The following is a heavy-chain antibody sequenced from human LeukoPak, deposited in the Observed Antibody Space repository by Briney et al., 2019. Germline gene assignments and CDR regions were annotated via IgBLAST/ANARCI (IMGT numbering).Heavy chain of an antibody. CDR1: GGSFSGYY. CDR2: INHSGST. V-gene: IGHV4-34*01. Sequence: SETLSLTCAVYGGSFSGYYWSWIRQPPGKGLEWIGEINHSGSTNYNPSLKSRVTISVDTSKNQFSLKLSSVTAADTAVYYCARGCTTGTTECVAFDIWGQGTMVTVSS. J-gene: IGHJ3*02. CDR3: ARGCTTGTTECVAFDI. D-gene: IGHD1-1*01.